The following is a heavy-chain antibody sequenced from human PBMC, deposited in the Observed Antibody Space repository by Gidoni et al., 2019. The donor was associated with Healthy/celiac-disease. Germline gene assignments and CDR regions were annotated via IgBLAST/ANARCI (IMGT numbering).Heavy chain of an antibody. Sequence: QVQLVQSGAEVKKPGSSVKVSCKASGGTFSSYAISWVRQAPGQGLEWMGGIIPIFGTANYAQKFQGRVTITADESTSTAYMELSSLRSEDTAVYYCARSRTEDIVAQTDYYGMDVWGQGTTVTVSS. CDR1: GGTFSSYA. J-gene: IGHJ6*02. V-gene: IGHV1-69*01. CDR2: IIPIFGTA. CDR3: ARSRTEDIVAQTDYYGMDV. D-gene: IGHD5-12*01.